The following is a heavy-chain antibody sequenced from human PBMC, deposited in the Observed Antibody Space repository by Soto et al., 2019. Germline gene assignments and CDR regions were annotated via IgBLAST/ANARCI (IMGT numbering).Heavy chain of an antibody. Sequence: GESLKISCAASGFTFSSYWMSWVRQAPGKGLEWVANIKQDGSEKYYVDSVKGRFTISRDNAKNSLYLQMNSLRAEDTAVYYCARETGRAFDIWGQGTMVTVSS. CDR2: IKQDGSEK. J-gene: IGHJ3*02. V-gene: IGHV3-7*01. D-gene: IGHD3-10*01. CDR1: GFTFSSYW. CDR3: ARETGRAFDI.